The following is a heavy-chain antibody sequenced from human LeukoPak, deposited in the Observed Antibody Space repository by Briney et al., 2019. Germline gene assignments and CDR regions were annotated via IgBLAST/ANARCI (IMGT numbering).Heavy chain of an antibody. D-gene: IGHD3-10*01. J-gene: IGHJ4*02. V-gene: IGHV3-23*01. CDR1: GITFSSYG. Sequence: GGTLRLSCAASGITFSSYGMSWVRQTPGKGLEWVSAISGSGGSTYYADSVKGRFTISRDNSKNTLYLQMNSLRVEDTAVYYCAKDGGVWFGESSDYWGQGILVAVSS. CDR2: ISGSGGST. CDR3: AKDGGVWFGESSDY.